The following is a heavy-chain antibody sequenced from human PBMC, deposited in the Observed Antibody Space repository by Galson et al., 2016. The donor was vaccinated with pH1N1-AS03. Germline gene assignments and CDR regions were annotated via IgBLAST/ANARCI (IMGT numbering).Heavy chain of an antibody. CDR1: GYPMSGNY. Sequence: ETLSLTCTVSGYPMSGNYWNWIQQLPGKGLEWMGYIHFSGSTIYNPSLRGRVTMSIDRSKTQFSLKLTSATTADTALYFCVRQGNKYHRNAFDLWGEGTMVTVSS. V-gene: IGHV4-59*03. CDR3: VRQGNKYHRNAFDL. CDR2: IHFSGST. J-gene: IGHJ3*01. D-gene: IGHD2/OR15-2a*01.